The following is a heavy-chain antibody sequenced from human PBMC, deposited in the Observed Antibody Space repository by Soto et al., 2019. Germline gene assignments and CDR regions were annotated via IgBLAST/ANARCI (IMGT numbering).Heavy chain of an antibody. D-gene: IGHD6-19*01. CDR2: IYYSGST. Sequence: PSETLSLTCTVSGGSISSGGYYWSWIRQHPGKGLEWIGYIYYSGSTYYNPSLKSRVTISVDTSKNQFSLKLSSVTAADTAVYYCARDNSSGWYRGIDYWGQGTLVTVSS. CDR3: ARDNSSGWYRGIDY. J-gene: IGHJ4*02. CDR1: GGSISSGGYY. V-gene: IGHV4-31*03.